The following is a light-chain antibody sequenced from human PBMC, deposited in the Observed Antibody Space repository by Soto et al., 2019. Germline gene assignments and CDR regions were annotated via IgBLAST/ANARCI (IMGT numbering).Light chain of an antibody. Sequence: EIVLTQSPATVSLSPGGRATLSCRASQSVSSYLAWYQQKRGQAPRLLIYDASNMATGIPARFSGSGSGTDFTLTISSLEPEDFAVYYCQQRTNWPLTFGGGTKVEIK. CDR2: DAS. J-gene: IGKJ4*01. V-gene: IGKV3-11*01. CDR3: QQRTNWPLT. CDR1: QSVSSY.